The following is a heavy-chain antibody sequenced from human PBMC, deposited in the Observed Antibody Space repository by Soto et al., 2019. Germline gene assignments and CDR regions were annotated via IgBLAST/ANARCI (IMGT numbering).Heavy chain of an antibody. CDR3: AREGGYCSSTSCHRGAFDI. J-gene: IGHJ3*02. V-gene: IGHV1-2*04. CDR2: INPDSGGT. Sequence: ASVKVSCKASGYTFTGFYMHWVRQAPGQGLEWMGWINPDSGGTNYAQKFQGWATMTRDTSISTAYMELSRLRSDDTAVYYCAREGGYCSSTSCHRGAFDIWGQGTMVTVSS. D-gene: IGHD2-2*01. CDR1: GYTFTGFY.